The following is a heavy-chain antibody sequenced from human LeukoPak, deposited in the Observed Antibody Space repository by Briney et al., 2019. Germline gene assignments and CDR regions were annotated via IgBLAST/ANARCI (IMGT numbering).Heavy chain of an antibody. J-gene: IGHJ4*02. CDR1: AASSTTYY. Sequence: SPQTMSPTCAVYAASSTTYYSSWIRPPPTKGLECIGAINHSGSTNYNPSLKSRVTISVATSKNQCSLKLSAVTAAATAVYYCTRTGTYYDTLDYWGQGTLVTVSS. CDR3: TRTGTYYDTLDY. D-gene: IGHD3-22*01. V-gene: IGHV4-34*01. CDR2: INHSGST.